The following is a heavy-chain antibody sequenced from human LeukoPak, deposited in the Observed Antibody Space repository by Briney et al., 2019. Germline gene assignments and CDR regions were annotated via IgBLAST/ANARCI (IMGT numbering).Heavy chain of an antibody. J-gene: IGHJ4*02. D-gene: IGHD4-17*01. CDR3: ASSHDYGDYG. V-gene: IGHV4-30-4*01. CDR1: GGSISSGDYY. CDR2: IYYSGST. Sequence: SEILSLTCTVSGGSISSGDYYWSWIRQPPGKGLEWIGYIYYSGSTYYNPSLKSRVTISVDTSKNQFSLKLSSVTAADTAVYYCASSHDYGDYGWGQGTLVTVSS.